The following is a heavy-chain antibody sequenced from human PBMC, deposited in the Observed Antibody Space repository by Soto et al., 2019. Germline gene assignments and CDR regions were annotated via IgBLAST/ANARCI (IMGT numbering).Heavy chain of an antibody. J-gene: IGHJ4*02. CDR3: VRSYGSSSRGPH. D-gene: IGHD6-6*01. CDR1: GFTFSSYS. CDR2: ISGSGGRT. V-gene: IGHV3-23*01. Sequence: GGSLRLSCVASGFTFSSYSMNWVRQAPGKGLEWVSVISGSGGRTDYADSVKGRFTISRDNSKNTLYLQMNSLRVEDTATYYCVRSYGSSSRGPHWGQGILVTVSS.